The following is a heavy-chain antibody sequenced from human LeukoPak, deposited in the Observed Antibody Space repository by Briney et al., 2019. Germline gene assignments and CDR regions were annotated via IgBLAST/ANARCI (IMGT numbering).Heavy chain of an antibody. CDR2: IYHSGST. J-gene: IGHJ6*02. D-gene: IGHD5-12*01. V-gene: IGHV4-30-2*01. Sequence: SETLSLTCAVSGGSISSGGYSWSWIRQPAGKGLEWIGYIYHSGSTYYNPSLKSRVTISVDRSKNQFSLKLSSVTAADTAVYYCARVRHSGYDGDYGMDVWGQGTTVTVSS. CDR1: GGSISSGGYS. CDR3: ARVRHSGYDGDYGMDV.